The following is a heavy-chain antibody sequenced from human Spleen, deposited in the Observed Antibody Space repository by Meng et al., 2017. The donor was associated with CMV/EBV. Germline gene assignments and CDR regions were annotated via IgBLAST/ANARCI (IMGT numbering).Heavy chain of an antibody. J-gene: IGHJ4*02. Sequence: GGSLRLSCAASGFAASYNYMSWVRQAPGKGLQWVSVFYRGGSTYYADSVKGRFTISSDNSGDTLYLQMNSLKPEDTGVYYCASIRFNSPRYWGQGTRVTVSS. D-gene: IGHD1-14*01. CDR1: GFAASYNY. CDR3: ASIRFNSPRY. CDR2: FYRGGST. V-gene: IGHV3-66*02.